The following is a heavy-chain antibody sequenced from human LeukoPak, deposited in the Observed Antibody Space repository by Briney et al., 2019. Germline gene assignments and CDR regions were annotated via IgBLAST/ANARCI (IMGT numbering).Heavy chain of an antibody. CDR2: IYYSGST. D-gene: IGHD2-2*01. CDR1: GGSISSGGYY. J-gene: IGHJ5*02. Sequence: SETLSLTCTVSGGSISSGGYYWRWIRQHPGKGLEWIGYIYYSGSTYYNPSLKSRVTISVDTSKNQFSLKLSSVTAADTAVYYCARVFVVVPAAIRWFDPWGQGTLVTVSS. CDR3: ARVFVVVPAAIRWFDP. V-gene: IGHV4-31*03.